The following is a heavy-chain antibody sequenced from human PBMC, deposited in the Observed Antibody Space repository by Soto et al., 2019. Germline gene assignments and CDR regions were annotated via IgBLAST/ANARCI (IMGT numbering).Heavy chain of an antibody. CDR2: VYHSGST. Sequence: SETLRTFSVSAGSMRNYYWNWIRQPPGRGLEWIGYVYHSGSTNYNPSLKSRVSMSVDVSRNHFSLTLHSVTAADTAVYFCTSSYSTSSSPDYWGQGTLVTVSS. D-gene: IGHD6-6*01. CDR1: AGSMRNYY. J-gene: IGHJ4*02. CDR3: TSSYSTSSSPDY. V-gene: IGHV4-59*01.